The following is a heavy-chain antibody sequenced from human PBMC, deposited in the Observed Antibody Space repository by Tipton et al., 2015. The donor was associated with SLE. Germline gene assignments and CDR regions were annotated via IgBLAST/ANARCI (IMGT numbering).Heavy chain of an antibody. CDR2: ISYDGSNK. Sequence: SLRLSCAASGFTFSSYAMHWVRQAPGKGLEWVAVISYDGSNKYYADSVKGRFTISRDNAKNSLYLQMNSLRAEDTAVYYCARLGGLGGNDAFDIWGQGTMVTVSS. CDR3: ARLGGLGGNDAFDI. V-gene: IGHV3-30-3*01. D-gene: IGHD4-23*01. CDR1: GFTFSSYA. J-gene: IGHJ3*02.